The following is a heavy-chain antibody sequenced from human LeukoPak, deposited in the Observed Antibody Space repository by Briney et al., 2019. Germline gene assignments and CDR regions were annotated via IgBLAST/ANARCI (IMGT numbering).Heavy chain of an antibody. J-gene: IGHJ4*02. V-gene: IGHV1-69*05. CDR3: ASGTTDIVVVPATLRNYYFDY. CDR2: IIPMFGTA. D-gene: IGHD2-2*01. Sequence: SVKVSCKASGGTFSSYEISWVRQAPGQGLEWMGGIIPMFGTAKYAQKFQGRVTITTDKSTSTAYMELSSLRSEDTAVYYCASGTTDIVVVPATLRNYYFDYWDQGTLVTVSS. CDR1: GGTFSSYE.